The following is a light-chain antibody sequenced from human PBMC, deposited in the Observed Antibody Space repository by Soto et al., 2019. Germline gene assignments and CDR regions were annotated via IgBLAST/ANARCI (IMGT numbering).Light chain of an antibody. CDR1: QSISSW. Sequence: DIQITQSPSTLSASVGDRVAINCRASQSISSWLAWYQQKPGKAPKLLIYDASSLESGVPSRFSGSGSGTEFTLTISSLQPDDFATYYCQQYNSYPWTFGQGTKVDIK. CDR3: QQYNSYPWT. V-gene: IGKV1-5*01. J-gene: IGKJ1*01. CDR2: DAS.